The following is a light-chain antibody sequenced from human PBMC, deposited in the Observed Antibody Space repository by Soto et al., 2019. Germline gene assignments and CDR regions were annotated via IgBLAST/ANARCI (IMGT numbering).Light chain of an antibody. V-gene: IGKV3-20*01. J-gene: IGKJ5*01. CDR1: QSISSNY. Sequence: EIVLTQSPGTLSLSPGERATLSCRASQSISSNYLTWYQQKPGQAPRLLIYGASSRATGFPDRFSGSGSGTDFTLTISRLEPEDFAVYYCQQYGSSPITFGQGTRLEIK. CDR2: GAS. CDR3: QQYGSSPIT.